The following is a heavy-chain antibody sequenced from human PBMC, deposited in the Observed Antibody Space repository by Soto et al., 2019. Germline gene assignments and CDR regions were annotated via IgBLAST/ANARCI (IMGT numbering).Heavy chain of an antibody. D-gene: IGHD1-26*01. CDR2: INYSGNT. V-gene: IGHV4-34*01. Sequence: QVQLQQWGAGLLKPSETLSLTCAVYGGSLSGYYWSWIRQPPGKALEWIGEINYSGNTNYNPSLKSRVTISVDTSKNQLFLNLSSVTAADTAMYYCARHHVRGRTIAGAAEFWGQGTPVTVSS. J-gene: IGHJ4*02. CDR3: ARHHVRGRTIAGAAEF. CDR1: GGSLSGYY.